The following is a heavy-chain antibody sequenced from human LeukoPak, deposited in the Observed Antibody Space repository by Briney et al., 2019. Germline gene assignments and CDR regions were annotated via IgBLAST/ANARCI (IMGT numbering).Heavy chain of an antibody. J-gene: IGHJ1*01. CDR2: ISWDSGNT. V-gene: IGHV3-43D*03. CDR1: GFTFNDYA. Sequence: PGGSLRLSCAAPGFTFNDYAMHWVRQAPGKGLEWVSLISWDSGNTYYSDSVKGRFTISRDNSKNSLSLQMNSLRAEDTALYYCAKGPGAAVAKRYIQHWGQGTLVTVSS. CDR3: AKGPGAAVAKRYIQH. D-gene: IGHD6-19*01.